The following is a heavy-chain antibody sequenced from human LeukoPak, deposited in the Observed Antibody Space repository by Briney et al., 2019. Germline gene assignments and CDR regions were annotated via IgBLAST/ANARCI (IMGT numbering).Heavy chain of an antibody. CDR2: INHGGST. D-gene: IGHD6-6*01. CDR1: GGSFSGYY. CDR3: ARASIADI. J-gene: IGHJ3*02. V-gene: IGHV4-34*01. Sequence: SETLSLTCAVYGGSFSGYYWSWIRQPPGKGLEWIGEINHGGSTNYNPSLKSRVTISVDTSKNQFSLKLSSVTAADTAVYYCARASIADIWGQGTMVTVSS.